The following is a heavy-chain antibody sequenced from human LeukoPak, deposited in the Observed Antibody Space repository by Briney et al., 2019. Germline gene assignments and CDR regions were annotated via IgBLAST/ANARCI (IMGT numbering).Heavy chain of an antibody. CDR2: INHSGST. CDR3: ARVPFFQYSSGWQLFDY. V-gene: IGHV4-34*01. D-gene: IGHD6-19*01. J-gene: IGHJ4*02. Sequence: SETLSLTCAVYGGSFSGYYWSWIRQPPGKGLEWIGEINHSGSTNYNPSLKSRVTISVDTSKNQFSLKLSSVTAADTAVYYCARVPFFQYSSGWQLFDYWGQGTLVTVSA. CDR1: GGSFSGYY.